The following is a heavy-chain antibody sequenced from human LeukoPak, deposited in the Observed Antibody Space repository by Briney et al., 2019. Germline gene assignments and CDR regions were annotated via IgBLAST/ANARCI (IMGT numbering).Heavy chain of an antibody. CDR3: ARGFRPGGAVVAPPYYFDY. CDR2: IHNTGTI. V-gene: IGHV4-59*12. CDR1: GGSISGYY. Sequence: SETLSLTCTVSGGSISGYYWTWMRQTPGKGLEWIGDIHNTGTINYNPSLKSRVIMSLDTSKPQFYLKLTSATAADSAVYYCARGFRPGGAVVAPPYYFDYWGLGALVTVSS. D-gene: IGHD2-21*01. J-gene: IGHJ4*02.